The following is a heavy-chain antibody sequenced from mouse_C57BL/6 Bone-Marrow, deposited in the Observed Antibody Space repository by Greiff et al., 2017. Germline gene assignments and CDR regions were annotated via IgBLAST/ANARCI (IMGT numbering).Heavy chain of an antibody. CDR3: EITTVGAYYFDD. J-gene: IGHJ2*01. Sequence: QVQLQQSGPELVKPGASVTISCKASGYAFTSSWMHWVKQRPGKGLEWIGRIYPGDGDTDYNGKFKGKATLTADKSSRTAYMQLSSLTSEDSAFYIGEITTVGAYYFDDWGKGTTLTVSS. D-gene: IGHD1-1*01. V-gene: IGHV1-82*01. CDR2: IYPGDGDT. CDR1: GYAFTSSW.